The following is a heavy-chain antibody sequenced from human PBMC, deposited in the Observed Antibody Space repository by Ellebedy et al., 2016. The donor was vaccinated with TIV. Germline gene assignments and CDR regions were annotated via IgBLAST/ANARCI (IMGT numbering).Heavy chain of an antibody. CDR3: TRGGTSYSDY. CDR1: GGSISSSSYY. V-gene: IGHV4-39*07. CDR2: IYYSGTT. J-gene: IGHJ4*02. D-gene: IGHD1-1*01. Sequence: SETLSLTCTVSGGSISSSSYYWGWIRQPPGKGLEWIGNIYYSGTTYYNPSLKSRVTISLDTSKNQFSLKLSSVTAADTAMYYCTRGGTSYSDYWGQGTLVTVSS.